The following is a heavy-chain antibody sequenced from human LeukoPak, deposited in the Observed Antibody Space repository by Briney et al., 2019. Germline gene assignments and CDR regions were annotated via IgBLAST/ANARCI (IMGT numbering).Heavy chain of an antibody. D-gene: IGHD6-6*01. CDR3: ARGYSSSSYYFDS. Sequence: SETLSLTRTVSGGSISSYYWSWIRQPPGKGLEWIGYIYYSGSTNYNPSLKSRVTISVDTSKNQFSLTLNSVTAADTAVYYCARGYSSSSYYFDSWGRGTPVTVSS. CDR1: GGSISSYY. J-gene: IGHJ4*02. CDR2: IYYSGST. V-gene: IGHV4-59*01.